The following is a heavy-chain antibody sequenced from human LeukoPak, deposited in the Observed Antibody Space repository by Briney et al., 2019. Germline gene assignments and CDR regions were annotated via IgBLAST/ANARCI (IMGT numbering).Heavy chain of an antibody. V-gene: IGHV1-69*13. D-gene: IGHD6-13*01. CDR1: GGTFSTQA. CDR2: IIPIFSAT. Sequence: SVKVSRKASGGTFSTQAINWVRQAPGQGLEWMGGIIPIFSATNYAQRFRGRLTITADESTSTAYMEMSSLRSEDTALYYCASGIASHGTGNNYHFYHMDVWGKGTTVTISS. CDR3: ASGIASHGTGNNYHFYHMDV. J-gene: IGHJ6*03.